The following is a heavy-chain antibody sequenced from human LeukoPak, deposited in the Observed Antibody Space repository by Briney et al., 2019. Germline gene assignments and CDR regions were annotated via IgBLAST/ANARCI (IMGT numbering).Heavy chain of an antibody. J-gene: IGHJ4*02. CDR2: IYYSGST. CDR1: GGSISSYY. CDR3: ARAGIAAAGTDY. D-gene: IGHD6-13*01. V-gene: IGHV4-59*01. Sequence: SETLSLTCTVSGGSISSYYWSWIRQPPGKGLEWIGYIYYSGSTNYNPSLKSRVTISVDTSKNQFSLKLSSVTAADTAVYYCARAGIAAAGTDYWGQGTLVTGSS.